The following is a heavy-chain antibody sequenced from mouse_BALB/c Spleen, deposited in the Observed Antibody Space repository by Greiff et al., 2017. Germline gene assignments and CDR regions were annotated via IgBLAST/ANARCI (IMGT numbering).Heavy chain of an antibody. J-gene: IGHJ4*01. V-gene: IGHV1-87*01. CDR3: ARLHYRYDDYAMDY. CDR2: IYPGDGDT. D-gene: IGHD2-14*01. CDR1: GYTFTSYW. Sequence: QVLLQQSGAELARPGASVKLSCKASGYTFTSYWMQWVKQRPGQGLEWIGAIYPGDGDTRYTQKFKGKATLTADKSSSTAYMQLSSLASEDSAVYYCARLHYRYDDYAMDYWGQGTSVTVSS.